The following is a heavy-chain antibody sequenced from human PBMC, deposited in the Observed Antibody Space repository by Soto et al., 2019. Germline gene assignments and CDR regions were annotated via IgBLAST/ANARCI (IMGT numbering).Heavy chain of an antibody. CDR2: SKNKADSYTT. Sequence: EVPLVESGGGLVQPGGSLRLSCAASGFTFSDHSMDWVRQAPGKGLEWVGRSKNKADSYTTEYAASVKGRFTISRDXSKNSLFLQMNSLKTEDTAVYYCTVWGSGNDFGAAWGQGILVTVSS. D-gene: IGHD3-10*01. CDR1: GFTFSDHS. CDR3: TVWGSGNDFGAA. V-gene: IGHV3-72*01. J-gene: IGHJ4*02.